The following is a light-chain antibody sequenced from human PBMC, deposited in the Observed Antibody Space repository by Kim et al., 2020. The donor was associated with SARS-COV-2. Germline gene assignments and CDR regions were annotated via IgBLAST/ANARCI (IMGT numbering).Light chain of an antibody. J-gene: IGLJ1*01. V-gene: IGLV3-19*01. CDR1: SLRSYY. CDR2: GKN. CDR3: NSRDSSGHPKYV. Sequence: ALGQTVRITCQGDSLRSYYASWYQQKPGQAPVLVIYGKNNRPSGIPDRFSGSSSGNTASLTITGAQAEDEADYFCNSRDSSGHPKYVFGTGTKVTVL.